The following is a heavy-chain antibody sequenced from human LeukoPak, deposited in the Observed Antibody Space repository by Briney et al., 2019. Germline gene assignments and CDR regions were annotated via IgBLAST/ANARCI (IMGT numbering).Heavy chain of an antibody. Sequence: SETLSLTCTVSGGSISSSSYYWSWIRQPAGKGLEWIGRIYTSGSTNYNPSLKSRVTMSVDTSKNQFSLKLSSVTAADTAVYYCARQYYDSTGYFQHWGQGTLVTVSS. CDR1: GGSISSSSYY. D-gene: IGHD3-22*01. V-gene: IGHV4-61*02. CDR2: IYTSGST. CDR3: ARQYYDSTGYFQH. J-gene: IGHJ1*01.